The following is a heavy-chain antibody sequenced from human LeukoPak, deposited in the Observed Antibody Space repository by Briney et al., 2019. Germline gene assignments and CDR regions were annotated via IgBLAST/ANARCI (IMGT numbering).Heavy chain of an antibody. Sequence: PSETLSLTCAVYGGSFSGYYWSWIRQPPGKGLEWIGEINHSGSTNYNPSLKSRVTISVDTSKNQLSLKLSSVTAADTAVYYCARLRETFDAFDIWGQGTMVTVSS. CDR2: INHSGST. J-gene: IGHJ3*02. CDR1: GGSFSGYY. CDR3: ARLRETFDAFDI. V-gene: IGHV4-34*01.